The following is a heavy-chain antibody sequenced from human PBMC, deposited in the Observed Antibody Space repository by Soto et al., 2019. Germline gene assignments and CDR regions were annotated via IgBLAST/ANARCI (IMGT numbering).Heavy chain of an antibody. D-gene: IGHD3-16*02. V-gene: IGHV1-69*13. CDR2: IIPIFGTA. J-gene: IGHJ3*02. Sequence: ASVKVSCKASGGTFSSYAISWVRQAPGQGLEWMGGIIPIFGTANYAQKFQGRVTITADESTSTAYMELSSLRSEDTAVYYCARVGVNYDYVWGSYRYAHDAFDIWGQGTMVTV. CDR3: ARVGVNYDYVWGSYRYAHDAFDI. CDR1: GGTFSSYA.